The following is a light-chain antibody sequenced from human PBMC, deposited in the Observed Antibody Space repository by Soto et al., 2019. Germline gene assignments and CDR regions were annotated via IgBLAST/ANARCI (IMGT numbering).Light chain of an antibody. V-gene: IGKV3-20*01. CDR2: DGS. J-gene: IGKJ4*01. CDR3: QPYGSSLLT. Sequence: ESVLTQSPGTLSLFPGERATLSCRASQSIDSTHLVWYQQKPGQAPRPLIYDGSKRAAGVPDRFSGSGSGTDFTLTISRLEPEDFAVHHCQPYGSSLLTLGGGTRWIS. CDR1: QSIDSTH.